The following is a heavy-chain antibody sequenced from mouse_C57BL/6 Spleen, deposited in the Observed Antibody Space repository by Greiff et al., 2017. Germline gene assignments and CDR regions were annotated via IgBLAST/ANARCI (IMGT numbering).Heavy chain of an antibody. V-gene: IGHV1-82*01. Sequence: QVQLQQSGPELVKPGASVKISCKASGYAFSSSWMNWVKQRPGKGLEWIGRIYPGDGDTNYNGKFKGKATLTADKSSSTDYMQVSRLTSEDSAVCFCARPYYCGSSYDWYFDVWGTVTTVTVSS. CDR1: GYAFSSSW. CDR2: IYPGDGDT. D-gene: IGHD1-1*01. CDR3: ARPYYCGSSYDWYFDV. J-gene: IGHJ1*03.